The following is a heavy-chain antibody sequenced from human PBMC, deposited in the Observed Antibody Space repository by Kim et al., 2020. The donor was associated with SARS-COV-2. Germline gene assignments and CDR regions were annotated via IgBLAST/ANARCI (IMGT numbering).Heavy chain of an antibody. CDR2: ISSSSSTK. CDR3: ARRTGYSSSWYSDY. Sequence: GGSLRLSCAASGFTFSSYSMNWVRQAPGKGLEWVSYISSSSSTKYYADSVKGRFTISRDNAKNSLYLQMNSLREEDTAVYYCARRTGYSSSWYSDYWGQGTLVTVSS. J-gene: IGHJ4*02. CDR1: GFTFSSYS. V-gene: IGHV3-48*02. D-gene: IGHD6-13*01.